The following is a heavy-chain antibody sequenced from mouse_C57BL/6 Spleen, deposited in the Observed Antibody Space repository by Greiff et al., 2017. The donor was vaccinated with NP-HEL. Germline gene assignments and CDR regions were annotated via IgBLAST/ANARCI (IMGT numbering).Heavy chain of an antibody. D-gene: IGHD6-1*01. Sequence: QVQLQQPGAELVRPGTSVKLSCKASGYTFTSYWMHWVKQRPGQGLEWIGVIDPSDSYTNYNQKFKGKATLTVDTSSSTAYMQLSSLTSEDSAVYYCARPSDDGGALDYWGQGTSVTVSS. CDR3: ARPSDDGGALDY. V-gene: IGHV1-59*01. J-gene: IGHJ4*01. CDR1: GYTFTSYW. CDR2: IDPSDSYT.